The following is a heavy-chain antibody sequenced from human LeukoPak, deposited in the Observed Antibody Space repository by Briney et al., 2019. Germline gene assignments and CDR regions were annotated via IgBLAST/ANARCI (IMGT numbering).Heavy chain of an antibody. CDR3: ASSPRYYDSSGRNWFDP. CDR1: GGSISSYY. J-gene: IGHJ5*02. V-gene: IGHV4-59*08. Sequence: SETLSLTCTVSGGSISSYYWSWIRQPPGKGLEWIGYIYYSGSTNYNPSLKSRVTISVDSSKNQFSLKLSSVTAADTAVYYCASSPRYYDSSGRNWFDPWGQGTLVTVSS. CDR2: IYYSGST. D-gene: IGHD3-22*01.